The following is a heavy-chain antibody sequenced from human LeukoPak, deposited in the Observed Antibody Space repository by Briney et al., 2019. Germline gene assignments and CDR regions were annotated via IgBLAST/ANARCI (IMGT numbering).Heavy chain of an antibody. CDR1: GGSISSGAYY. V-gene: IGHV4-31*03. J-gene: IGHJ3*02. Sequence: SETLSLTCTVSGGSISSGAYYWSWIRQHPGKGLEWIGYIYYSGSTYYNPSLKSRVTISVDTSKNRFSLNLTSVTAADTAVYYCARCCSSASCYNAAFDIWGQGTMVTVSS. CDR2: IYYSGST. CDR3: ARCCSSASCYNAAFDI. D-gene: IGHD2-2*02.